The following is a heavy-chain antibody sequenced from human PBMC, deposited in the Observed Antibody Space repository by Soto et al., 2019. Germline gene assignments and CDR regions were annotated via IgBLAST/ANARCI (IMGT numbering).Heavy chain of an antibody. J-gene: IGHJ4*02. V-gene: IGHV4-59*01. Sequence: SETLSLTCTVSGGSIRSYYRSWIRQPPGKGLEWIGYIYYSGSTNYNPSLKSRVSISIDTSKNQFFLKVNSVTAADTAVYFCARSGRGDYFDSWGRGTLVTVSS. CDR1: GGSIRSYY. D-gene: IGHD1-1*01. CDR3: ARSGRGDYFDS. CDR2: IYYSGST.